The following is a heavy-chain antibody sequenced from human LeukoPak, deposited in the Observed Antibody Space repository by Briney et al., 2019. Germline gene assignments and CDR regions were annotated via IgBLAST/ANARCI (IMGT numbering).Heavy chain of an antibody. Sequence: SETLSLTCAVYGGSFSGYYWSWIRQPPGKGLEWIGEINHSGSTNYNPSLKSRVTISVDTSKNQFSLKLSSVTAADTAVYYCARIGGHDAFDIWGQGTMVTVSS. V-gene: IGHV4-34*01. CDR3: ARIGGHDAFDI. J-gene: IGHJ3*02. CDR2: INHSGST. D-gene: IGHD2-15*01. CDR1: GGSFSGYY.